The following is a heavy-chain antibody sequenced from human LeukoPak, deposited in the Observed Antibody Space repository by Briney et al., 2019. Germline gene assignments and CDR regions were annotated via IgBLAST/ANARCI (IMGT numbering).Heavy chain of an antibody. D-gene: IGHD3-10*01. CDR1: DGSFSGYY. V-gene: IGHV4-34*01. J-gene: IGHJ6*03. CDR2: INHSGST. CDR3: ARGSYYGSGSYYSHYYYMDV. Sequence: SETLSLTCAVYDGSFSGYYWSWIRQPPGKGLEWIGEINHSGSTNYNPSLKSRVTISVDTSKNQFSLKLSSVTAADTAVYYCARGSYYGSGSYYSHYYYMDVWGKGTTVTVSS.